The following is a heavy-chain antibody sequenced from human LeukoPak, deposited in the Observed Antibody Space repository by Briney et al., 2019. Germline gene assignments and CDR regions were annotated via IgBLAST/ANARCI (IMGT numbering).Heavy chain of an antibody. Sequence: SETLSLTCAVYGGSFSGYYWSRIRQPPGKGLEWIGEINHSGSTNYNPSLKSRVTISVDTSKNQFSLKLSSVTAADTAVYYCARGRGYSYGYGLSWFDPWGQGTLVTVSS. D-gene: IGHD5-18*01. CDR1: GGSFSGYY. CDR3: ARGRGYSYGYGLSWFDP. CDR2: INHSGST. V-gene: IGHV4-34*01. J-gene: IGHJ5*02.